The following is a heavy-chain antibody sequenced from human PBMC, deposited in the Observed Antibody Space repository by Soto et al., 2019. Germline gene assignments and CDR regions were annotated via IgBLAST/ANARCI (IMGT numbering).Heavy chain of an antibody. Sequence: QVQLVESGGGVVQPGRSLRLSCAASGFTFSSYAMHWVRQAPGKGLEWVAVISYDGSNKYYADSVKGRFTISRDNSKNTLHLQMNSLRAEDTAVYYCARSIAVADLDAFDIWGQGTMVTVSS. CDR2: ISYDGSNK. CDR1: GFTFSSYA. V-gene: IGHV3-30-3*01. D-gene: IGHD6-19*01. J-gene: IGHJ3*02. CDR3: ARSIAVADLDAFDI.